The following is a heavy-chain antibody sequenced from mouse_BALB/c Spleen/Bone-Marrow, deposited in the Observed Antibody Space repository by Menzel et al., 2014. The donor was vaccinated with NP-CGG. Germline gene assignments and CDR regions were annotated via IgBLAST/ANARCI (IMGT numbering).Heavy chain of an antibody. CDR1: EYEFPSHD. CDR3: ARHGFYYAMDY. J-gene: IGHJ4*01. Sequence: EVTLVESGGGLVQPGESLKLSCESNEYEFPSHDMSWVRKTPEKRLELVAAINSDGGITNYPDTMERRFTISRDNTKKTLYLQMSSLRSEDTALYYCARHGFYYAMDYWGQGTSVTVSS. V-gene: IGHV5-2*01. CDR2: INSDGGIT.